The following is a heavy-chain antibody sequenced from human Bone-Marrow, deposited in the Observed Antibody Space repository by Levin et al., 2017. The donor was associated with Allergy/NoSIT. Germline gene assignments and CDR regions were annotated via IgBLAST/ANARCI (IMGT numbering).Heavy chain of an antibody. J-gene: IGHJ4*02. CDR3: AKVAPPMCNGGTCNFPAFDT. Sequence: GGSLRLSCAVSGFSFGNFAMNWVRQAPGRGLEWVSSVSDGGGVTYYHDAVKGRFTIFRDNSKNTLYLQMNSLTADATATYHFAKVAPPMCNGGTCNFPAFDTWGRGTLVTVSS. CDR1: GFSFGNFA. D-gene: IGHD2-15*01. CDR2: VSDGGGVT. V-gene: IGHV3-23*01.